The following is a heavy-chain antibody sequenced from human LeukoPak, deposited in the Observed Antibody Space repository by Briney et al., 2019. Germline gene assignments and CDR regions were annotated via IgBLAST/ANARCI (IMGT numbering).Heavy chain of an antibody. V-gene: IGHV1-18*01. CDR2: ISAYNGNT. Sequence: ASVKVSCKASGYTFTSYGISWVRQAPGQGLEWMGWISAYNGNTNYAQKLQGRVTMTTDTSKSTAYMELRSLRSDDTAVYYCARVEAHSSGWYDVSDYYMDVWGKGTTVTVSS. CDR1: GYTFTSYG. CDR3: ARVEAHSSGWYDVSDYYMDV. D-gene: IGHD6-19*01. J-gene: IGHJ6*03.